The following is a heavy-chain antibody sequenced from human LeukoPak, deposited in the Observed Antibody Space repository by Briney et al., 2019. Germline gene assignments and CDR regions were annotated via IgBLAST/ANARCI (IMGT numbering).Heavy chain of an antibody. CDR1: GFTFSAYS. CDR2: INGRGITI. J-gene: IGHJ4*02. Sequence: PGGSLRLSCAASGFTFSAYSMNWVRHTPGRGLEWVANINGRGITIHYADSFRGRFTISRDNTKNSLYLQMNSLRAEDTAVYYCAREPALEGADYWGQGTLVTVSS. V-gene: IGHV3-48*04. CDR3: AREPALEGADY.